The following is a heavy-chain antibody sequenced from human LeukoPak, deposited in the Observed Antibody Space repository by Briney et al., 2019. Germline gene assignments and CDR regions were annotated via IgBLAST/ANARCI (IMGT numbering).Heavy chain of an antibody. J-gene: IGHJ5*02. D-gene: IGHD3-22*01. CDR1: GGSISSSSYY. CDR3: ARDRTYYYDSSGYYYARTRPRINWFDP. Sequence: SETLSLTCTVSGGSISSSSYYWGWIRQPPGQGLEWIGSIYYSGSTYYNPSLKSRVTISVDTSKNQFSLKLSSVTAADTAVYYCARDRTYYYDSSGYYYARTRPRINWFDPWGQGTLVTVSS. V-gene: IGHV4-39*07. CDR2: IYYSGST.